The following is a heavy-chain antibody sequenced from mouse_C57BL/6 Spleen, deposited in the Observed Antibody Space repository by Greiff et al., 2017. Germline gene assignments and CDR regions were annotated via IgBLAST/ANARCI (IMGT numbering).Heavy chain of an antibody. CDR2: IYPGSGNT. CDR3: ARRYGSLDY. Sequence: QVQLQQSGPELVKPGASVKISCKASGYSFTSYYIHWVKQRPGQGLEWIGWIYPGSGNTKYNEKFKGKATLTADTSSSTAYMQLSSLTSEDTAVYYCARRYGSLDYWGQGTTLTVSS. J-gene: IGHJ2*01. D-gene: IGHD1-1*01. CDR1: GYSFTSYY. V-gene: IGHV1-66*01.